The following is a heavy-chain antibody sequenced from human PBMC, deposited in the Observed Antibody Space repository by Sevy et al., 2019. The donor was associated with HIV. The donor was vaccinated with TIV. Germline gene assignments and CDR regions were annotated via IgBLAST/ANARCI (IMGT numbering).Heavy chain of an antibody. V-gene: IGHV3-30*18. CDR2: ISYDGSNK. Sequence: GGPLRLSCAASGFTFSSYGMHWVRQAPGKGLEWVAVISYDGSNKYYADSVKGRFTISRDNSKNTLYLQMNSLRAEDTAVYYCAKDFSTMIVVVITTAPDYWGQGTLVTVSS. J-gene: IGHJ4*02. CDR3: AKDFSTMIVVVITTAPDY. D-gene: IGHD3-22*01. CDR1: GFTFSSYG.